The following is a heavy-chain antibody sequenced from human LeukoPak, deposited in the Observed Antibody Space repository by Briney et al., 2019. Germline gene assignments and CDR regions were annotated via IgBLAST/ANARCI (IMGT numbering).Heavy chain of an antibody. V-gene: IGHV3-30*03. CDR2: ISYDGSNK. CDR1: GFTFSSYG. CDR3: ARPQSYYFDH. J-gene: IGHJ4*02. D-gene: IGHD5-18*01. Sequence: GGSLRLSCAASGFTFSSYGMHWVRQAPGKGLEWVAVISYDGSNKYYADSVKGRFTFSRDNSKNTLYLQMNSLRTEDTAVYYCARPQSYYFDHWGQGTLVTVSS.